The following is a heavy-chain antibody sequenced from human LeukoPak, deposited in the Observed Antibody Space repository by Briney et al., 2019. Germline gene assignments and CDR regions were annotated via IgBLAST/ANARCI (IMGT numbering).Heavy chain of an antibody. J-gene: IGHJ3*02. Sequence: SETLSLTCTVSGGSISSYFWGWIRQPAGKGLEWIGRIYTSGTTNYNPSLRSRVTISVDTSKNQFSLKLSSVTAADTAVYYCARDRPSSWDQNAFDIWGQGTMVTVSS. CDR3: ARDRPSSWDQNAFDI. CDR2: IYTSGTT. CDR1: GGSISSYF. D-gene: IGHD6-13*01. V-gene: IGHV4-4*07.